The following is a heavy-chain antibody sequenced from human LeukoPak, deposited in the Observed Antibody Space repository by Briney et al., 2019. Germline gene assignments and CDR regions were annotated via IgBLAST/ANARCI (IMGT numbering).Heavy chain of an antibody. CDR3: ARVTGYRIEDYFDY. CDR1: GGSFSGYY. V-gene: IGHV4-34*01. J-gene: IGHJ4*02. Sequence: SETLSLTCAVYGGSFSGYYWSWIRQPPGKGLEWIGEINHSGSTNCNPSLKSRVTISVDTSKNQFSLKLSSVTAADTAVYYCARVTGYRIEDYFDYWGQGTLVTVSS. CDR2: INHSGST. D-gene: IGHD6-13*01.